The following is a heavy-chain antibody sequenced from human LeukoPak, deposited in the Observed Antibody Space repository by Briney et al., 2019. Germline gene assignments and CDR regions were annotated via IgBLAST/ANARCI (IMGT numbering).Heavy chain of an antibody. J-gene: IGHJ4*02. CDR3: TRGIVATIGDY. Sequence: GRSLRLSCTASGFTFGDYAMSWVRQAPGKGLEWVGFIRSKAYGGTTEYAASVKGRFTISRDDSKSIAYLQMNSLKTEDTAVYYCTRGIVATIGDYWGQGTLATVSS. CDR1: GFTFGDYA. V-gene: IGHV3-49*04. CDR2: IRSKAYGGTT. D-gene: IGHD5-12*01.